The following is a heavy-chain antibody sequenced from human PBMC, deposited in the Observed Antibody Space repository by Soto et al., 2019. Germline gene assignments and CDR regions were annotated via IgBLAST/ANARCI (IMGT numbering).Heavy chain of an antibody. D-gene: IGHD3-9*01. CDR1: GFTVSSNY. V-gene: IGHV3-53*01. Sequence: PGGSLRLSCAASGFTVSSNYMSWVRQAPGKGLEWVSVIYSGGSTYYADSVKGRFTISRDNSKNTLYLQMNSLRAEDTAVYYCEIDQGYYDILTGYRSRYFDYWGQGTLVTVSS. CDR3: EIDQGYYDILTGYRSRYFDY. J-gene: IGHJ4*02. CDR2: IYSGGST.